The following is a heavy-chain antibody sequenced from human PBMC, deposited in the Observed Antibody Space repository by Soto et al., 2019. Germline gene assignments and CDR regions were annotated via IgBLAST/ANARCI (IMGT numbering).Heavy chain of an antibody. V-gene: IGHV4-31*03. J-gene: IGHJ3*02. D-gene: IGHD2-15*01. CDR2: IYYSGST. CDR1: GGSISSGGYY. CDR3: ARDGVVVAATHDAFDI. Sequence: TSETLSLTCTVSGGSISSGGYYWSWIRQHPGKGLEWIGYIYYSGSTYYNPSLKSRVTISVDTSKNQFSLKLSSVTAADTAVYYCARDGVVVAATHDAFDIWGQGTMVTVSS.